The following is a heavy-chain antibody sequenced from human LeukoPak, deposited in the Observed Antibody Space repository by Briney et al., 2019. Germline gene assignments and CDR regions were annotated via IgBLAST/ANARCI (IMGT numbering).Heavy chain of an antibody. V-gene: IGHV4-59*11. CDR1: GGSISSHY. CDR3: ARGASGITGTTRGFDY. CDR2: IYYSGST. J-gene: IGHJ4*02. Sequence: SETLSLTCTVSGGSISSHYWSWIRQPPGKGLEWIGYIYYSGSTNYNPSLKSRVTISVDTSKNQFSLKLSSVTAADTAVYYCARGASGITGTTRGFDYWGQGTLVTVSS. D-gene: IGHD1-7*01.